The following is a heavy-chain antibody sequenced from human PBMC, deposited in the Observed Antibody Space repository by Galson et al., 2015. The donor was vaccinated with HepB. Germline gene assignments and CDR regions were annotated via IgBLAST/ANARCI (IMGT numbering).Heavy chain of an antibody. Sequence: SVKVSCKASGYTFTSYGISWVRQAPGQGLEWMGWISAYNGNTNYAQKLQGRVTMTTDTSTSTAYMELRSLRSDDTAVYYCARGPAWGVRFLEGPDGDAFDIWGQGTMVTVSS. CDR3: ARGPAWGVRFLEGPDGDAFDI. V-gene: IGHV1-18*01. CDR2: ISAYNGNT. CDR1: GYTFTSYG. D-gene: IGHD3-3*01. J-gene: IGHJ3*02.